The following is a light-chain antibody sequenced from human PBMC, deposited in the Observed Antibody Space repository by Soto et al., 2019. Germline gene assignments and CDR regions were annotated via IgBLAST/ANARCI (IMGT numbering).Light chain of an antibody. V-gene: IGKV3-20*01. Sequence: EIVLTQSPGTLSLSPGERATLSCRASQSFSSSYLAWYQQKPGQAPRLLIYGTSNRATGIPDRFSGSGSGTDFTLTISRLEPEDFAVYYCQQYSSSPWTFGQGTKVEIK. J-gene: IGKJ1*01. CDR2: GTS. CDR3: QQYSSSPWT. CDR1: QSFSSSY.